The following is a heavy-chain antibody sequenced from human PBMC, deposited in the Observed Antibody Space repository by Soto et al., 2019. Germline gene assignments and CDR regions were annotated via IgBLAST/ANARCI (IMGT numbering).Heavy chain of an antibody. CDR3: ATGRGVRGVIITTYYYSGLDV. Sequence: QVQLQQWGAGLLKPSETLSLTCAVYGGAFSGYYWSWIRQPPGKGLEWTGEINHSGSTNYNPSLKGRVTISVDTSKNQFSLKLSSVSAADTAVYYCATGRGVRGVIITTYYYSGLDVWGQGTTVTVSS. CDR1: GGAFSGYY. V-gene: IGHV4-34*01. D-gene: IGHD3-10*01. CDR2: INHSGST. J-gene: IGHJ6*02.